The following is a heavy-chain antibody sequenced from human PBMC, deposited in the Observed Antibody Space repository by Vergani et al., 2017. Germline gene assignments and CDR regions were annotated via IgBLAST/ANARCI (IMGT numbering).Heavy chain of an antibody. V-gene: IGHV3-23*04. D-gene: IGHD3-22*01. CDR3: AKMGTYYDSSGYTDFDP. CDR1: GFTFSSYA. J-gene: IGHJ5*02. Sequence: EVQLVESGGGLVQPGGSLRLSCAASGFTFSSYAMSWVRQAPGKGLEWVSAISGSGGTTYYADPVKGRFTISSDNSKNTLYLQMNSLRAEDTAVYYCAKMGTYYDSSGYTDFDPWGQGTLVTVSS. CDR2: ISGSGGTT.